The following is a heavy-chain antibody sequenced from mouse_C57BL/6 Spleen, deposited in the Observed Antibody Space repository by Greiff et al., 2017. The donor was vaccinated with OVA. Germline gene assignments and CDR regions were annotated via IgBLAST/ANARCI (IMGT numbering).Heavy chain of an antibody. CDR2: ILPGSGST. CDR1: GYTFTGYW. J-gene: IGHJ4*01. V-gene: IGHV1-9*01. CDR3: ARDPYAMDY. Sequence: QVQLQQSGAELMKPGASVKLSCKATGYTFTGYWIEWVKQRPGHGLEWIGEILPGSGSTNHNEKFKGKATFTADTSSNTAYMQLSSLTTEDSAIYYCARDPYAMDYWGQGTSVTVSS.